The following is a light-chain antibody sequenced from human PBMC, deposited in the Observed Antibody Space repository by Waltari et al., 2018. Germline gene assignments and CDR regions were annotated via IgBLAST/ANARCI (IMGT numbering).Light chain of an antibody. Sequence: SYDLTQPPSVSVSPGQTATITCSGDKLGDKYVFWDQQQPGHSPVLVRYQDAKRPSGIPARFSGSNSGNTATLTIRMTQPMDEADYYCQVWDTTRGFYGSGTKVTVL. J-gene: IGLJ1*01. CDR3: QVWDTTRGF. CDR2: QDA. V-gene: IGLV3-1*01. CDR1: KLGDKY.